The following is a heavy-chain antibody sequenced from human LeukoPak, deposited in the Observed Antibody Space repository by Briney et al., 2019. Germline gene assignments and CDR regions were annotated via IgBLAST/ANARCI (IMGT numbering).Heavy chain of an antibody. V-gene: IGHV4-59*12. CDR2: IYYSGST. CDR1: GGSISSYY. D-gene: IGHD1-14*01. J-gene: IGHJ5*02. Sequence: SETLSLTCTVSGGSISSYYWSWIRQPPGKGLEWIGYIYYSGSTNYNPSLKSRVTISVDRSKNQFSLKLSSVTAADTAVYYCAGSPEINWFDPWGQGTLVTVSS. CDR3: AGSPEINWFDP.